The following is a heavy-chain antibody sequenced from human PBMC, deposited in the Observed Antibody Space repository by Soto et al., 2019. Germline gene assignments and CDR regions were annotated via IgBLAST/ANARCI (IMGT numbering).Heavy chain of an antibody. D-gene: IGHD2-15*01. CDR3: ARDLGVALATLTLDS. J-gene: IGHJ4*02. CDR2: ITTSSSVR. CDR1: GFTFSTYS. V-gene: IGHV3-21*02. Sequence: EVQLVESGGGLVKPGGSLRLSCVASGFTFSTYSMNWVRQAPGKGLERVADITTSSSVRFYANSVKGRFTISRDDAKNSLYLQMNSLRVEDTGVYYCARDLGVALATLTLDSRGQGTLVTVSS.